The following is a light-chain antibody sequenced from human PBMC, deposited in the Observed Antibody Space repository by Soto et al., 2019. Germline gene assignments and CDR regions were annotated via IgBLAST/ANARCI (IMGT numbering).Light chain of an antibody. CDR2: GAS. CDR3: QQYGRSPIT. V-gene: IGKV3-20*01. J-gene: IGKJ5*01. CDR1: QSISRN. Sequence: EIVMTQSPPTLSVSPGERATLSCRASQSISRNLAWFQQKPGQAPTLLIFGASTRAAGIPDRFSGSGSGTDFTLTISRLEPEDFAVYYCQQYGRSPITFGQGTRLEIK.